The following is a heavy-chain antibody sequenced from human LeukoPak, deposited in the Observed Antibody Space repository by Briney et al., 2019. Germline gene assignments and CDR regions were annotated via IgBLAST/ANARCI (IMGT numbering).Heavy chain of an antibody. CDR1: GGSFSGYY. J-gene: IGHJ5*02. V-gene: IGHV4-34*01. CDR2: INHSGST. D-gene: IGHD2/OR15-2a*01. CDR3: ARKRSYLGNWFDP. Sequence: SETLSLTCAVYGGSFSGYYWSWIRQPPGKGLEWIGEINHSGSTNYNPSLKSRVTIPVDTSKNQFSLKLSSVTAADTAVYYCARKRSYLGNWFDPWGQGTLVTVSS.